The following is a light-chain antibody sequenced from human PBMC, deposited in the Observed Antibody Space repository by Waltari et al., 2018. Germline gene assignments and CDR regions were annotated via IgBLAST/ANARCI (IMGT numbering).Light chain of an antibody. CDR3: QQYNDWPPMYT. Sequence: EIVVTHSPATLSVSPGERATLSCRASQSVSSNLAWYQQKPGQAPRLLIYGASTRDTGVPARFSGSGSGTEFTLTINSMQSEDFAVYYCQQYNDWPPMYTFGQGTKLEVK. CDR1: QSVSSN. V-gene: IGKV3-15*01. J-gene: IGKJ2*01. CDR2: GAS.